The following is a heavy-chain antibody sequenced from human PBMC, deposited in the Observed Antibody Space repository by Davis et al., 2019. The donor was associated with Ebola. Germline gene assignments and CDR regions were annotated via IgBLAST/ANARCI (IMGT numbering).Heavy chain of an antibody. CDR3: ATVPGYSTY. CDR1: GITFINYG. Sequence: GESLKISCAASGITFINYGMHWVRQAPGKGLEWVAFIRFDGSHKYYADSVKGRFTISRDNSKNTLYLQMNSLRVDDTAVYYCATVPGYSTYWGQGTLVSVSS. D-gene: IGHD6-13*01. V-gene: IGHV3-30*02. J-gene: IGHJ4*02. CDR2: IRFDGSHK.